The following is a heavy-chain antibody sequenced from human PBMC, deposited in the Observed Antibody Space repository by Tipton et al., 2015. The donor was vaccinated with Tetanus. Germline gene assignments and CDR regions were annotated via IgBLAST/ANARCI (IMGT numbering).Heavy chain of an antibody. D-gene: IGHD4-17*01. Sequence: GSLRLSCAASGFTVSSNYMSWVRQAPGKGLEWVSVIYSGGSTYYADSVKGRFTISRDNSKNTLYLQMNSLRAEDTAVYYCARNKDYGDSARYYYYGMDVWGQGTTVTVSS. CDR2: IYSGGST. CDR1: GFTVSSNY. CDR3: ARNKDYGDSARYYYYGMDV. V-gene: IGHV3-53*01. J-gene: IGHJ6*02.